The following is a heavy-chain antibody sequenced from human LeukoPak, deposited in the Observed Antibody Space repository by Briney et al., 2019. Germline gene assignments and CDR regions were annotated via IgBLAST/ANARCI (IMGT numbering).Heavy chain of an antibody. Sequence: SETLPLTCTVSGGSISSYYWSWIRQPPGKGLEWIGYIYYSGSTNYNPSLKSRVTISVDTSKNQFSLKLSSVTAADTAVYYCARAVVVTAITYFQHWGQGTLVTVSS. J-gene: IGHJ1*01. D-gene: IGHD2-21*02. CDR1: GGSISSYY. CDR2: IYYSGST. V-gene: IGHV4-59*01. CDR3: ARAVVVTAITYFQH.